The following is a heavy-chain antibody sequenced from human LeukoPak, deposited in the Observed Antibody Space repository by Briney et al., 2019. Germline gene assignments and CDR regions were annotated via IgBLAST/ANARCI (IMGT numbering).Heavy chain of an antibody. J-gene: IGHJ4*02. D-gene: IGHD6-13*01. CDR3: ARVLLTSSSPEFDY. Sequence: SETLSLTCTVSGGSMSSGSFYWSWIRQPAGKGLEWIGRMYTSGSSNYNPSLKSRVTISVDTSKNQFSLKLSSVTAADTAVYYCARVLLTSSSPEFDYWGQGTLVTVSS. V-gene: IGHV4-61*02. CDR2: MYTSGSS. CDR1: GGSMSSGSFY.